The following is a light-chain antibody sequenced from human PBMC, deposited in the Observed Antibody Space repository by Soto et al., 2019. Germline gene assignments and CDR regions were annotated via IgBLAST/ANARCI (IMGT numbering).Light chain of an antibody. J-gene: IGKJ1*01. CDR2: GAS. CDR1: QSVSSN. Sequence: EIVMTQSPATLSVSPGERATLSCRASQSVSSNLAWYQQKPGQAPRLLIYGASTRATGIPARFSGSGSGTAFTLTISSLQSEDFAVYYCQQYNNSSTFGQGTKVEIK. CDR3: QQYNNSST. V-gene: IGKV3-15*01.